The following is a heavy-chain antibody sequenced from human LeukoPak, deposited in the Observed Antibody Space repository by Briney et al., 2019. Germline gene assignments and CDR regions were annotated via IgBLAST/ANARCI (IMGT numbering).Heavy chain of an antibody. CDR1: GFTFNTYA. D-gene: IGHD6-6*01. CDR3: AKGAMPSSYPYNWFDP. V-gene: IGHV3-23*05. CDR2: ISSSGGDT. J-gene: IGHJ5*02. Sequence: PGGSLRLSCAASGFTFNTYAMGWVRQTPGKGLEWVSSISSSGGDTFYADSVNGRFTISRDNSKNTLYLQMNSLRAEDTAVYYCAKGAMPSSYPYNWFDPWGQGTLVTVSS.